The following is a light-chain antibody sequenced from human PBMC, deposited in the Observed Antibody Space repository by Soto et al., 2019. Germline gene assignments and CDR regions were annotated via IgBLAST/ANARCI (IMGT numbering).Light chain of an antibody. CDR1: QSISSW. CDR2: DAS. V-gene: IGKV1-5*01. CDR3: QQCDSYTYT. Sequence: DIEMTQSPSTLSASVGDRVSITCRASQSISSWLAWYQQKPGKAPKLLIYDASSLESGVPSRFSGSGSGTQFTLSISSLQPDDFATYYCQQCDSYTYTFGQGTNLEIK. J-gene: IGKJ2*01.